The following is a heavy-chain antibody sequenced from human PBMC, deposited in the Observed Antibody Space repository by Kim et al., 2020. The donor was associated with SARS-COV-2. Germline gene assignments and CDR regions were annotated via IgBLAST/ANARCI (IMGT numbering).Heavy chain of an antibody. CDR2: SRNKVNSYTT. J-gene: IGHJ4*02. D-gene: IGHD4-17*01. CDR1: GFTFSDHY. CDR3: VRGGDTVTLSGVFHY. Sequence: GGSLRLSCAVSGFTFSDHYLDWVRQAPGKGLEWVGRSRNKVNSYTTEYAASVKGRFTISRDDSKNSLYVQMNSLKTEDTAVYYCVRGGDTVTLSGVFHYWGQGTLVTVSS. V-gene: IGHV3-72*01.